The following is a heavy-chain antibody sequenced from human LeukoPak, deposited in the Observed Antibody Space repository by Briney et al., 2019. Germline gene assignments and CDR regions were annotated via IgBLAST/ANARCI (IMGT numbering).Heavy chain of an antibody. CDR1: GFTFSTHG. J-gene: IGHJ4*02. D-gene: IGHD5-12*01. Sequence: PGGSLRLSCAASGFTFSTHGMNWFRQAPGKGLVWLSYISSSSDSINYADSVKGRFTSSRDNAKNSLYLQMNSLRAEDTAVYYCAKSRIGFSGQTDHWGQGTLVTVSS. CDR2: ISSSSDSI. V-gene: IGHV3-48*04. CDR3: AKSRIGFSGQTDH.